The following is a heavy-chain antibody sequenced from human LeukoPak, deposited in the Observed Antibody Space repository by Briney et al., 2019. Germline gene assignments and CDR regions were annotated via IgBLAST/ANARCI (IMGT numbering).Heavy chain of an antibody. Sequence: SETLSPICTVSGGSISSYYWSWIRQPPGKGLEWIGYIYYSVSTNYNPSLKSRVTMSVDTSKNQFSLKLSSVTAADTAVYYCAAGYYGYFQHWGQGTLVTVSS. CDR3: AAGYYGYFQH. CDR2: IYYSVST. V-gene: IGHV4-59*01. D-gene: IGHD3-3*01. J-gene: IGHJ1*01. CDR1: GGSISSYY.